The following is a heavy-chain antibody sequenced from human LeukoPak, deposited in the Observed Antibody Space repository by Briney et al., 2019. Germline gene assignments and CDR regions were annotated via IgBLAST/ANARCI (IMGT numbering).Heavy chain of an antibody. J-gene: IGHJ5*02. D-gene: IGHD3-3*01. CDR2: ITSGSNYM. V-gene: IGHV3-21*01. CDR3: ARDFLEWLPSS. Sequence: GGSLRLSCAASGFTFSSYAMSWVRQAPGKGLEWVSSITSGSNYMYYADSVKGRFTISRDNAKNSLYLQMNSLRAEDTAVYYCARDFLEWLPSSWGQGTLVTVSS. CDR1: GFTFSSYA.